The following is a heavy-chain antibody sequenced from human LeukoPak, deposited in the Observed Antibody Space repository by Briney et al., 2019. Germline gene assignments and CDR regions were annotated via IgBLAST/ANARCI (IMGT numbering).Heavy chain of an antibody. CDR3: PTELLVPPGGFDY. J-gene: IGHJ4*02. CDR2: SYYSGST. CDR1: SGSVSSGSYY. V-gene: IGHV4-61*01. Sequence: PSETLSLTCTVSSGSVSSGSYYWGWIRQPPGKGLEWIGYSYYSGSTNYNPSLKSRVTISVDTSKNQFSLKLSSVTAADTAVYYCPTELLVPPGGFDYWGQGILVTVSS. D-gene: IGHD2-15*01.